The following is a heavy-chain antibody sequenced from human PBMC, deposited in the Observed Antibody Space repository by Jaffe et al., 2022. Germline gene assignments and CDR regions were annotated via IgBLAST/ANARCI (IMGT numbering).Heavy chain of an antibody. D-gene: IGHD3-9*01. V-gene: IGHV4-38-2*01. CDR2: IYHSGST. CDR1: GYSISSGYY. Sequence: QVQLQESGPGLVKPSETLSLTCAVSGYSISSGYYWGWIRQPPGKGLEWIGSIYHSGSTYYNPSLKSRVTISVDTSKNQFSLKLSSVTAADTAVYYCARRKAGYFDWQPVSAFDIWGQGTMVTVSS. J-gene: IGHJ3*02. CDR3: ARRKAGYFDWQPVSAFDI.